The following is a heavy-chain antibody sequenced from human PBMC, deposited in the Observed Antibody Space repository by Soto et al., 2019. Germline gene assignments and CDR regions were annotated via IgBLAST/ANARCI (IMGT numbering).Heavy chain of an antibody. V-gene: IGHV3-7*01. Sequence: GGSLRLSCAASGFTLRSYWMSWVRQAPGKGLQWLAIIKTDASEKKYVDSVKGRFTVSRDNAKNSLYLQMDSLRAEDTAVYYCARDSGDGSGSSVNHYLDCWGRGTLVTVSS. CDR2: IKTDASEK. J-gene: IGHJ4*01. CDR3: ARDSGDGSGSSVNHYLDC. CDR1: GFTLRSYW. D-gene: IGHD3-10*01.